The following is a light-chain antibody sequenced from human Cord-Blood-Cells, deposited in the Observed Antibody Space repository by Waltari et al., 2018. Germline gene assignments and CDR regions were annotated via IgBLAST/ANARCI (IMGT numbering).Light chain of an antibody. CDR2: AAS. V-gene: IGKV1-39*01. CDR1: QSISSY. Sequence: GDRVTITCRASQSISSYLNWYQQKPGKAPKLLIYAASSLQSGVPSRFSGSGSVTDFTLTISSLQPEDFATYYCQQSYSTPLTCGGGTKVEIK. CDR3: QQSYSTPLT. J-gene: IGKJ4*01.